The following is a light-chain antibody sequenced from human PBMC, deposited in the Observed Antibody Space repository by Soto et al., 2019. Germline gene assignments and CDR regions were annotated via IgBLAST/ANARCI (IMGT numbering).Light chain of an antibody. CDR1: QSINTW. J-gene: IGKJ1*01. CDR2: DAS. CDR3: QQYNSYPRT. V-gene: IGKV1-5*01. Sequence: DIRMTQSPFSLSASADDRVTITCRASQSINTWVAWYQQKPGKAPKLLIHDASYLETGVPSRFSGSGSGTEFTLTVSSLQPDDFAPYYCQQYNSYPRTLGQGTTVESK.